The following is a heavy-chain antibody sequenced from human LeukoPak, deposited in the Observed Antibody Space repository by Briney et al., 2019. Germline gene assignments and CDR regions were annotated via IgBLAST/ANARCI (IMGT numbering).Heavy chain of an antibody. CDR2: ISSSGSTI. J-gene: IGHJ4*02. Sequence: PGGTLSRSCAASGFSFSDYYLSWIRQAPGKGLEWVSYISSSGSTIYYADSVKGRFTISRYNAKNSLYLQMNSLRAEDTAVYYCARHDSSVYYHYWGQGTLGTVSS. D-gene: IGHD3-22*01. CDR1: GFSFSDYY. V-gene: IGHV3-11*01. CDR3: ARHDSSVYYHY.